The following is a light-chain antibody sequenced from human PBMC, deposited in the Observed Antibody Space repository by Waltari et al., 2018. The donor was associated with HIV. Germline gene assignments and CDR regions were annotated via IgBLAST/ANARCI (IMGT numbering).Light chain of an antibody. J-gene: IGKJ4*01. CDR3: QQYDNVPLT. Sequence: DIQMTQSPSSVSASVGDRVTITCRASQGISSWLAWYQQKPGKAPKLLIYDASNLETGVPSRFSGSGSGTDFTFTISSLQPEDIATYYCQQYDNVPLTFGGGTKVEIK. CDR2: DAS. CDR1: QGISSW. V-gene: IGKV1-33*01.